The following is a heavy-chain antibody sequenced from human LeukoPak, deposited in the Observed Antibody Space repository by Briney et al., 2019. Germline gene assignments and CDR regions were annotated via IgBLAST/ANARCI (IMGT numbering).Heavy chain of an antibody. J-gene: IGHJ4*02. CDR2: IYSGGST. V-gene: IGHV3-66*01. D-gene: IGHD3-10*01. CDR3: ARDDVLLWFGELSPPRY. CDR1: GFTFSSNY. Sequence: GGSLRLTCAASGFTFSSNYMSWVRQAPGKGQEWVSVIYSGGSTYYADSVKGRFTISRDNSKNTLYLQMNSLRAEDTAVYYCARDDVLLWFGELSPPRYWGQGTLVTVSS.